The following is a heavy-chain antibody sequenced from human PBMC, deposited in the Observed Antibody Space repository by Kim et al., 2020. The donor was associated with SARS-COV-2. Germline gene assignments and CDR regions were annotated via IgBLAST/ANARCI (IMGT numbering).Heavy chain of an antibody. CDR1: GGSISSYY. CDR3: ARDGLSYFDLRGWWFDP. D-gene: IGHD3-9*01. J-gene: IGHJ5*02. Sequence: SETLSLTCTASGGSISSYYWSWIRQPPGKGLEWIGYIYYSGSTNYNPSLKSRVTISVDTSKNQFSLKLSSVTAADTAVYYCARDGLSYFDLRGWWFDPWGPGTLVTVSS. V-gene: IGHV4-59*13. CDR2: IYYSGST.